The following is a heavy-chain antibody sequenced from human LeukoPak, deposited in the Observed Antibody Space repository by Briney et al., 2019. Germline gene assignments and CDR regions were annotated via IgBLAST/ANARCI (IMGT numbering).Heavy chain of an antibody. Sequence: GGSLRLSCAASGFTFSSYGMHWVRQAPGKGLEWVAVISYDGSNKYYADSVKGRFTISRDNSKNTLYLQMNSLRAEDTAVYYCAKGSNQAGTTHTDFDYWGQGTLSPSPQ. CDR2: ISYDGSNK. J-gene: IGHJ4*02. CDR1: GFTFSSYG. D-gene: IGHD6-19*01. V-gene: IGHV3-30*18. CDR3: AKGSNQAGTTHTDFDY.